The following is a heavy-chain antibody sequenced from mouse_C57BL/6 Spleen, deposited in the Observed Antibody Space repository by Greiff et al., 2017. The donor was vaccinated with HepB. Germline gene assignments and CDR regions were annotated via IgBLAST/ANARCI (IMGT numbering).Heavy chain of an antibody. V-gene: IGHV5-4*01. Sequence: DVKLVESGGGLVKPGGSLKLSCAASGFTFSSYAMSWVRQTPEKRLEWVATISDGGSYTYYPDNVKGRFTISRDNAKNNLYLQMSHLKSEDTAMYYCARENYGSSDDYWGQGTSVTVSS. CDR2: ISDGGSYT. J-gene: IGHJ4*01. CDR1: GFTFSSYA. D-gene: IGHD1-1*01. CDR3: ARENYGSSDDY.